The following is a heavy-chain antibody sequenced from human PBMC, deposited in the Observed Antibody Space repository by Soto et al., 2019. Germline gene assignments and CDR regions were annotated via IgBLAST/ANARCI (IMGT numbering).Heavy chain of an antibody. CDR3: ARESRDCSGGSCYFLPGIDF. Sequence: QVQLMQSGAEVKKPGSSVKVSCKASGGTFSSYAISWVRQAPGQGLEWMGGIIPIFATGNYEQKFQGRVTITSDVSKGTDYMELVSLTSEDTAVYYCARESRDCSGGSCYFLPGIDFWGQGTLVTVSS. CDR2: IIPIFATG. V-gene: IGHV1-69*05. J-gene: IGHJ4*02. CDR1: GGTFSSYA. D-gene: IGHD2-15*01.